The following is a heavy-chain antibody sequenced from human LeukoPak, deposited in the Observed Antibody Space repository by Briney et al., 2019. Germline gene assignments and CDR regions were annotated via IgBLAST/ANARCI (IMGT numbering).Heavy chain of an antibody. CDR3: ASYPYDSRWSN. J-gene: IGHJ4*02. Sequence: PSETLSLTCTVSGGSISSGSYFWGWIRQPPGKRLEWIATIYYSGSSYYNPSLKSRVTIPVDTSTNQFSLKLSSVTAADTAVYYCASYPYDSRWSNWGQGTLVTVSS. V-gene: IGHV4-39*01. CDR2: IYYSGSS. CDR1: GGSISSGSYF. D-gene: IGHD6-13*01.